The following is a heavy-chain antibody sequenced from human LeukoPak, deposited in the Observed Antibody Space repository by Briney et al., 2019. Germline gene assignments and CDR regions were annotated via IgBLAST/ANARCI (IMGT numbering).Heavy chain of an antibody. J-gene: IGHJ3*02. CDR1: GFTFSSYA. V-gene: IGHV3-7*01. CDR2: IKQDASER. Sequence: GGSLRLSCAASGFTFSSYAMHWVRQAPGKGLEWVADIKQDASERDYVDAVKGRFIISRDNDKDSLYLQMDNLRVEDTAVYHCARGAQDSMFRTFNMWGHGTMVIVSS. CDR3: ARGAQDSMFRTFNM. D-gene: IGHD3-10*02.